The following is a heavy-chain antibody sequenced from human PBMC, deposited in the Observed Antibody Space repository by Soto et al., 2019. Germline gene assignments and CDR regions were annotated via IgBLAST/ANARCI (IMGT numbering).Heavy chain of an antibody. Sequence: SVPLSLTCGVSGYSRSSGYYWGWIRQPPGKGLEWIGSVYHSGSTYYNPSLKSRVSISLDTSKNQFSLKLNSVTAADTAVYYCARDLEGAPSWGQGTLVTVSS. CDR3: ARDLEGAPS. V-gene: IGHV4-38-2*02. J-gene: IGHJ4*02. CDR2: VYHSGST. CDR1: GYSRSSGYY.